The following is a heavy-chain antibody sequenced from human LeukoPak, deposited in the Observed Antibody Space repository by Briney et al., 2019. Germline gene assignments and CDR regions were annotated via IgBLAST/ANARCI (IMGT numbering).Heavy chain of an antibody. Sequence: GGSLRLSCTASGLTFSTSGFNWVRQAPGKGLEWVASIGPTGSDRYHTDSIKGRFTISRDNANNFLYLQMNSLRAEDTAVYYCATETNGRHYDYWGQGTLLTVSS. CDR3: ATETNGRHYDY. V-gene: IGHV3-21*06. J-gene: IGHJ4*02. CDR1: GLTFSTSG. CDR2: IGPTGSDR. D-gene: IGHD1-14*01.